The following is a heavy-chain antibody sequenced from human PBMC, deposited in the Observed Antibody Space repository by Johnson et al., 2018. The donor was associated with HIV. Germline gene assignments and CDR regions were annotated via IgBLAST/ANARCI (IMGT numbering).Heavy chain of an antibody. CDR1: GFTSRRYG. Sequence: QMQLVESGGGVVQPGRPLRLSSVTSGFTSRRYGMHWVRQAPGKGLEWVAFVSYDGTNEFYADSVQGRFTVSRDSYKNTLFLQMNSLRAEDTAVYYCARPRVSSGRHGAFDIWGQGTMVTVSS. J-gene: IGHJ3*02. V-gene: IGHV3-30*03. CDR2: VSYDGTNE. CDR3: ARPRVSSGRHGAFDI. D-gene: IGHD3-22*01.